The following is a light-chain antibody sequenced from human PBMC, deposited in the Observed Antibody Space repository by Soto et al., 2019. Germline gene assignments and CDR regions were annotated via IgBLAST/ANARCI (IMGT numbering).Light chain of an antibody. CDR2: GAS. J-gene: IGKJ5*01. CDR1: QSISSS. Sequence: EIVMTQSPATLSVSPGESATLSCRASQSISSSKLAWYQQKPGLPPRLLIYGASNRATGIPARFSGSGSGTDFTLTISNLEPEDFAVYYCQQRSNWPANFGQGTRLEIK. CDR3: QQRSNWPAN. V-gene: IGKV3-11*01.